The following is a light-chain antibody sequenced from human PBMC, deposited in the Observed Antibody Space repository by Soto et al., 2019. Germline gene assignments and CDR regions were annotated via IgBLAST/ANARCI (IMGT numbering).Light chain of an antibody. CDR1: SSNIGTNT. Sequence: QSVLTQPPSASGTPGQRVTVSCSGSSSNIGTNTVNWYQQLPGTAPKLLVFRDNQRPSGVPGRFSGSKSGTSASLAISGLQSEDEAEYFCATWDDSLTGFVIGTGTKLTVL. V-gene: IGLV1-44*01. J-gene: IGLJ1*01. CDR3: ATWDDSLTGFV. CDR2: RDN.